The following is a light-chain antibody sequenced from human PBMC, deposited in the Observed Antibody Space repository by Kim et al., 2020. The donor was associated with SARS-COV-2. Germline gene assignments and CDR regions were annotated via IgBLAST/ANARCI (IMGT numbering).Light chain of an antibody. Sequence: QLVLTQAPSASASLGASVTLTCTLNSAYNTYAIAWHQQQPQKGPRFLMKLNSDGSHTKGDGIPDRFSGSSSGAERYLTISSLQSEDEADYYCQTWATGIHVFGSGTKVTVL. V-gene: IGLV4-69*01. CDR3: QTWATGIHV. CDR1: SAYNTYA. J-gene: IGLJ1*01. CDR2: LNSDGSH.